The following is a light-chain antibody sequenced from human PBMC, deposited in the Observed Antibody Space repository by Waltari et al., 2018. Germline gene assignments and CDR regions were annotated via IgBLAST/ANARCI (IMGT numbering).Light chain of an antibody. V-gene: IGLV3-1*01. CDR2: QDT. CDR1: KLGGKF. CDR3: QAWVSSSVLFV. Sequence: SYELTQPPSLSVSPGQTANIPCSGDKLGGKFVSWYQQKAGQSPVLAIYQDTKRPSGIPERFSGSNSGNTAALTISGTQTVDEGDYYCQAWVSSSVLFVFGPGTKVTVL. J-gene: IGLJ1*01.